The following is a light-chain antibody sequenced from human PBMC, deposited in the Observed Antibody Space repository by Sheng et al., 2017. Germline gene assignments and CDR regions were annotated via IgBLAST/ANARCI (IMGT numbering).Light chain of an antibody. CDR3: QKYDNFPYT. CDR1: QGIGTW. CDR2: AAS. V-gene: IGKV1-27*01. J-gene: IGKJ2*01. Sequence: DIQLTQSPSSVSASVGDRVTITCRASQGIGTWLAWYQQKPGKAPNLLIYAASTLQSGFPSRFSGSGSGTDFTFTINSLQPEDIATYYCQKYDNFPYTFGQGTKLEIK.